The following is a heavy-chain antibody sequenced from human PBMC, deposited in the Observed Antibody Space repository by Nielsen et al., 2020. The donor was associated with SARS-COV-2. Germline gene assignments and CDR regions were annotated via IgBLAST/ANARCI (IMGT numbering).Heavy chain of an antibody. CDR2: DFASGQTA. CDR1: GYTFTDYY. Sequence: ASVKVSCKASGYTFTDYYIHWVRQAPGQGLEWVGIDFASGQTATYAQKFHGRVTLTRDTSTNTVYMELSSLTSEDTAVYYWARELMYSFDFDYWGLGTLVTVSS. D-gene: IGHD5-18*01. J-gene: IGHJ4*02. CDR3: ARELMYSFDFDY. V-gene: IGHV1-46*01.